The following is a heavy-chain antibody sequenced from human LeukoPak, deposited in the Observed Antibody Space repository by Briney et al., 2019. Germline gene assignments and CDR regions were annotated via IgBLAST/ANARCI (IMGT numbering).Heavy chain of an antibody. Sequence: PSETLSLTCTVSGASISSYYWNWIRQPAGKGLEWIGRIYSSGSTNYNPSLKSRVTMSLDTSKNQFSLKLSSVTAADTAVYYCAXXXXXXXXXXYPRPWYFDLWGRGTLVTVSS. CDR3: AXXXXXXXXXXYPRPWYFDL. D-gene: IGHD1-1*01. CDR2: IYSSGST. CDR1: GASISSYY. V-gene: IGHV4-4*07. J-gene: IGHJ2*01.